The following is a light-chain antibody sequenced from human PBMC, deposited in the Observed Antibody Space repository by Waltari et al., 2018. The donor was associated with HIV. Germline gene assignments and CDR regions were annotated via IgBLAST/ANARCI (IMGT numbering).Light chain of an antibody. J-gene: IGKJ4*01. Sequence: DIQMTQSPSSLSASVGDRVSITCRASQSISTSFNWYQQKPGKAPNLLIYASSTVQSGVPSRFSGSGSGTDFTLTISSLQPEDSATYHCQQSYSTPRTFGGGSKVEIK. CDR2: ASS. CDR3: QQSYSTPRT. CDR1: QSISTS. V-gene: IGKV1-39*01.